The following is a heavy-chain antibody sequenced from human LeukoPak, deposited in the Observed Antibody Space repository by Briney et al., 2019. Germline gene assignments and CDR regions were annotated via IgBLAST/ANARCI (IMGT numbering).Heavy chain of an antibody. V-gene: IGHV4-34*01. CDR3: ARSNYFGVVTEYYFDY. CDR1: GGSFSGYY. Sequence: SETLSLTCAVYGGSFSGYYWSWIRQPPGKGLEWIGEINHSGSTNYNPSLKSRVTISVDTSKNQFSLKLSSVAAADTAVYYCARSNYFGVVTEYYFDYWGQGTLVTVSS. D-gene: IGHD3-3*01. CDR2: INHSGST. J-gene: IGHJ4*02.